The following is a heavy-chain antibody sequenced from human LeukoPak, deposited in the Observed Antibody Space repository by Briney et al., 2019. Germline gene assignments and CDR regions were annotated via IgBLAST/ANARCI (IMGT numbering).Heavy chain of an antibody. CDR2: INHSGST. D-gene: IGHD3-16*02. J-gene: IGHJ4*02. Sequence: GSLRLSCAASGFTFSSYAMSWIRQPPGKGLEWIGEINHSGSTNYNPSLKSRVTISVDTSKNQFSLKLSSVTAADTAVYYCARGPYYDYVWGSYRPYFDYWGQGTLVTVSS. V-gene: IGHV4-34*01. CDR1: GFTFSSYA. CDR3: ARGPYYDYVWGSYRPYFDY.